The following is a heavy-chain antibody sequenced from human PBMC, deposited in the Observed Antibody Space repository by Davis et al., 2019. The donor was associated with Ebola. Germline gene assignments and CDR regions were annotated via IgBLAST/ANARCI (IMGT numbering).Heavy chain of an antibody. CDR1: GFTFSSYW. CDR3: ARVARGRFFGYYYMDV. CDR2: IKQDGSEK. V-gene: IGHV3-7*01. D-gene: IGHD3-3*01. J-gene: IGHJ6*03. Sequence: GESLKISCAASGFTFSSYWMSWVRQAPGKGLEWVANIKQDGSEKYYVDSVKGRFTISRDNAKNSLYLQMNSLRAEDTAVYYCARVARGRFFGYYYMDVWGKGTTVTVSS.